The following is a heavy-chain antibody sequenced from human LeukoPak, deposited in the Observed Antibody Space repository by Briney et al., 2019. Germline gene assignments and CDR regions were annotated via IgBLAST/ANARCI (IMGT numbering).Heavy chain of an antibody. CDR3: AKRVYDILTGYYNYYYYMDV. CDR1: GFTFSSYA. V-gene: IGHV3-23*01. D-gene: IGHD3-9*01. CDR2: ISGSAGST. Sequence: QSGGSLRLSCAASGFTFSSYAMSWVRQAPGKGLEWVSAISGSAGSTYYADSVKGRFTISRDNSKNTLYLQMNSLRAEDTAVYYCAKRVYDILTGYYNYYYYMDVWGKGTTVTVSS. J-gene: IGHJ6*03.